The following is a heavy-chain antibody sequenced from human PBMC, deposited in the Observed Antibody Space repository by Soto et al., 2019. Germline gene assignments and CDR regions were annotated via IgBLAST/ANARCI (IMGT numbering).Heavy chain of an antibody. J-gene: IGHJ6*02. CDR3: ARDAAAAGFGYYYYYYGMDV. D-gene: IGHD6-13*01. CDR1: AFSFSTSW. V-gene: IGHV3-74*01. CDR2: INPDGRTI. Sequence: GGSLRLSCAASAFSFSTSWMHWVRQAPGEGLVWVSRINPDGRTINYADSVKGRFTISRDNAKNTLYLQMNSLRAEDTAVYYCARDAAAAGFGYYYYYYGMDVWGQGTTVTVSS.